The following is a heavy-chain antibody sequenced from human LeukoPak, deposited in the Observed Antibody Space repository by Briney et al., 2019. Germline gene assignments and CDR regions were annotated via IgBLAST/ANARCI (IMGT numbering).Heavy chain of an antibody. V-gene: IGHV3-48*04. CDR1: GFTFSSYS. Sequence: PGGSLRLSCAASGFTFSSYSMNWVRQAPGKGLEWVSYISSSSSTIYYADSVKGRFTISRDNAKNSLYLQMNSPRAEDTAVYYCARGVGASRRANGDYWGQGTLVTVSS. J-gene: IGHJ4*02. CDR3: ARGVGASRRANGDY. CDR2: ISSSSSTI. D-gene: IGHD1-26*01.